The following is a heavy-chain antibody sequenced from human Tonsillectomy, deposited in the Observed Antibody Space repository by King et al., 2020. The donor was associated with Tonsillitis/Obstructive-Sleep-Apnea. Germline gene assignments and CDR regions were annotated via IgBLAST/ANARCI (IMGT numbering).Heavy chain of an antibody. CDR1: GGSIGSTSSY. V-gene: IGHV4-39*01. CDR2: IYYSGST. D-gene: IGHD2-2*01. J-gene: IGHJ6*02. Sequence: QLQESGPGLVKPSETLSLTCTVSGGSIGSTSSYWGWIRQPPGKGLEWIGSIYYSGSTYYTPSLKSRVAISVDTSKYQFSLKLSSVTAADTAVYYCARGESTLLRYGMDVWGQGTTVTVSS. CDR3: ARGESTLLRYGMDV.